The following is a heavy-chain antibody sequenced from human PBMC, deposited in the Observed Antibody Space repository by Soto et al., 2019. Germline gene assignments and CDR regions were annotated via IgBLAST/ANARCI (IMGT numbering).Heavy chain of an antibody. CDR1: GFTFSSYG. V-gene: IGHV3-30*18. Sequence: QVQLVESGGGVVQPGRSLRLSCVASGFTFSSYGMHWVRQAPGKGLEWVAVISYDGSNKYYADSVKGRFTISRDNSKNTLYLQMNSLRAEDTAVYYCAKGPLEDDFDYWGQGTLVTVSS. J-gene: IGHJ4*02. CDR2: ISYDGSNK. CDR3: AKGPLEDDFDY.